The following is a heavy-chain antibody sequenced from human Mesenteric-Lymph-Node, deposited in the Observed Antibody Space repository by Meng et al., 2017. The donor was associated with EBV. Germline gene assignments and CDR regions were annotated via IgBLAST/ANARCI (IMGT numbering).Heavy chain of an antibody. CDR3: VHGRGGGNSAIFDY. D-gene: IGHD4-23*01. CDR2: IYWDDDE. CDR1: GFSLSTYAVG. V-gene: IGHV2-5*02. Sequence: QITLKESGPTLVKPTXPLTRTCTFSGFSLSTYAVGVGWIRQPPGKALEWLALIYWDDDERYSPSLKSRLTITKDTSINQVVLTMTNMDPVDTATYYCVHGRGGGNSAIFDYWGQGTLVTVSS. J-gene: IGHJ4*02.